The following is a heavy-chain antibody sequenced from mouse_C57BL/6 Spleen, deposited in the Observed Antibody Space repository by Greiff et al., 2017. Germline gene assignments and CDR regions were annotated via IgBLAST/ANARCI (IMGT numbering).Heavy chain of an antibody. D-gene: IGHD6-1*01. V-gene: IGHV5-17*01. CDR1: GFTFSDYG. CDR3: VRGSYVDYAMDY. J-gene: IGHJ4*01. Sequence: EVMLVESGGGLVKPGGSLKLSCAASGFTFSDYGMHWVRQAPEKGLEWVAYISSGSSTIYYADTVKGRFTISRANAKNTLFLQMTSLRSEDTAMYYCVRGSYVDYAMDYWGQGTSVTVSS. CDR2: ISSGSSTI.